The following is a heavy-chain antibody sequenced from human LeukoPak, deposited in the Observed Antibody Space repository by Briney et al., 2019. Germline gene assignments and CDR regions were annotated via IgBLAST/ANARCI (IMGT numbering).Heavy chain of an antibody. CDR1: GFTFSIYA. V-gene: IGHV3-23*01. J-gene: IGHJ4*02. D-gene: IGHD3-22*01. Sequence: GGSLRLSCAASGFTFSIYAMSWVRQAPGKGLQWVSSITSSGDGTYYADSVKGRFTISRDNSENMLHLQMNSLRVEDTAVYFCAKDRPNYYGSNGHYYRRDGDYWGQGTLVTVSS. CDR2: ITSSGDGT. CDR3: AKDRPNYYGSNGHYYRRDGDY.